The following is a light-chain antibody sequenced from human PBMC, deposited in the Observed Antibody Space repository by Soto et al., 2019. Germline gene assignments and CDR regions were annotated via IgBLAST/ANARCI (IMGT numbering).Light chain of an antibody. Sequence: QSVLTQPPSVSGAPGQRITISCTGSTSNIGAGYDVHWYQQPSGTAPKLLIYDNINRPSGVPDRFSGSKSATSASLAITGLQAEDEADYYCQSYDRSLSAVVFGGGTKLTVL. CDR2: DNI. V-gene: IGLV1-40*01. J-gene: IGLJ2*01. CDR3: QSYDRSLSAVV. CDR1: TSNIGAGYD.